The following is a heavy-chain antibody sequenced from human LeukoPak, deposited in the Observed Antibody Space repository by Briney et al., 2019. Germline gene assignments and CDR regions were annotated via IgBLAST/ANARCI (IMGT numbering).Heavy chain of an antibody. CDR3: ARAVISIFDN. CDR1: GFIFSSYA. V-gene: IGHV3-48*01. J-gene: IGHJ4*02. Sequence: GGSLRLSCAASGFIFSSYAMNWVRQAPGKGLEWVSYISSSSSTIQYADSVKGRFTISRDNAENSLYLQMNSLGVEDTAVYYCARAVISIFDNWGQGTLVTVSS. CDR2: ISSSSSTI. D-gene: IGHD3-3*02.